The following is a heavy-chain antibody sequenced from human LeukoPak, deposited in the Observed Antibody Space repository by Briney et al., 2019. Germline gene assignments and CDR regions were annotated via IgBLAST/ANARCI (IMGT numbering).Heavy chain of an antibody. CDR2: ISAYNGNT. J-gene: IGHJ4*02. CDR1: GYTFTSYG. D-gene: IGHD3-10*01. Sequence: ASVKVSCKASGYTFTSYGISWVRQAPGQGLEWMGWISAYNGNTNYAQKLQGRVTMTTDTSTSTAYMELRSLRSDDTAVYYCARGPRYYGSGPRGADYWGQGTLVTVSS. V-gene: IGHV1-18*01. CDR3: ARGPRYYGSGPRGADY.